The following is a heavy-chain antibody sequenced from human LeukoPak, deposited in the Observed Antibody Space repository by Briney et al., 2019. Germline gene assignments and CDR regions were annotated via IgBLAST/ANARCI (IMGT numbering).Heavy chain of an antibody. V-gene: IGHV1-2*02. CDR2: VNPNSGGT. CDR1: GYTFTGFH. J-gene: IGHJ5*02. CDR3: ARDRLRLGYERTNWFDP. Sequence: ASVKVSCKASGYTFTGFHMHWVRQAPGQGLEWMGWVNPNSGGTNYAQKFQGRVTMTRDTSISTVYMELSRLRSDDTAVYYCARDRLRLGYERTNWFDPWGQGTLVTVSS. D-gene: IGHD2-15*01.